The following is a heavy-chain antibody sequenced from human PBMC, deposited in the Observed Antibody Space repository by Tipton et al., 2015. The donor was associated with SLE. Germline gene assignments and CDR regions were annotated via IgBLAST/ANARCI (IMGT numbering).Heavy chain of an antibody. D-gene: IGHD2-2*01. J-gene: IGHJ6*02. CDR1: GGTFSSYG. Sequence: QLEQSGAEVKKPGSSVKVSCKASGGTFSSYGISWVRQAPGQGLEWMGWINAHSGDTNYEQKFQGRVTMTTDTSTSTTYMELRSLRSDDTAMYYCASGARKYETMGHYYYYDMDVWRQGTAVTVSS. CDR3: ASGARKYETMGHYYYYDMDV. CDR2: INAHSGDT. V-gene: IGHV1-18*01.